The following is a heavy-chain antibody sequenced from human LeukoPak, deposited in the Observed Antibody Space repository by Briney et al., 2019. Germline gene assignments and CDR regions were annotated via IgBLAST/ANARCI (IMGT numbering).Heavy chain of an antibody. J-gene: IGHJ4*02. V-gene: IGHV3-48*01. CDR2: ISSSSSTI. CDR3: AGDSYGSVVKY. Sequence: PGGSLRLSCAASGFTFSSYNMNWVRQAPGKGLEWVSYISSSSSTIYYADSVKGRFTISRDNAKNSLYLQMNSLRAEDTAVYYCAGDSYGSVVKYWGQGTLVTVCS. D-gene: IGHD5-18*01. CDR1: GFTFSSYN.